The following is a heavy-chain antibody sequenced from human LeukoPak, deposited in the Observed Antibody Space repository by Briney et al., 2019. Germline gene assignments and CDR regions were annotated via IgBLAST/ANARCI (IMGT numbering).Heavy chain of an antibody. Sequence: PGGSLRLSCAASGFTFSDYYMSWIRQAPGKGLEWVSYISSSGSTIYYADSVKGRFTISRDNAKNSLYLQMNSLRAEDTAVYYCAREPPYTGHCDITTCDVSRFDLWGQGTLVTVSS. J-gene: IGHJ4*02. CDR1: GFTFSDYY. V-gene: IGHV3-11*01. CDR3: AREPPYTGHCDITTCDVSRFDL. CDR2: ISSSGSTI. D-gene: IGHD2-2*01.